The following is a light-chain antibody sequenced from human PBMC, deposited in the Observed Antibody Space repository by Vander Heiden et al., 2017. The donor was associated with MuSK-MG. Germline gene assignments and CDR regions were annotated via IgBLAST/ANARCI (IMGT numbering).Light chain of an antibody. CDR1: QSVFHSSNNKSY. CDR3: QQYYILPPM. J-gene: IGKJ1*01. Sequence: DTVMTQSLDPLSVCMSERATINCEHSQSVFHSSNNKSYLAWYQQKPGQSPNLLSSWPSTRESGFPARFSGCGSGTDFTLTIASLQADDVSVYSCQQYYILPPMFGQGTKVEV. CDR2: WPS. V-gene: IGKV4-1*01.